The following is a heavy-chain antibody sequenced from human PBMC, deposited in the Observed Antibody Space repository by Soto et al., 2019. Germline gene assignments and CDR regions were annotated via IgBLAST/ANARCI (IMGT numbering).Heavy chain of an antibody. J-gene: IGHJ6*02. CDR1: GDSVTSDSYY. V-gene: IGHV4-61*03. CDR2: ISYTGRT. Sequence: PSETLSRTCIVSGDSVTSDSYYWTWLRQPPGKGLEWIGYISYTGRTKYNPSLQSRVTISVDTSKNDFSLNLSSVTAADTAVYFCAREWGLLPYYVMNVWGHGTAVTVSS. CDR3: AREWGLLPYYVMNV. D-gene: IGHD7-27*01.